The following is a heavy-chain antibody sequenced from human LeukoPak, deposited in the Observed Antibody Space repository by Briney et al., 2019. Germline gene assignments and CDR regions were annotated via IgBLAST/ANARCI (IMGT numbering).Heavy chain of an antibody. J-gene: IGHJ5*02. CDR3: ANLRPIYLYFDP. CDR2: ISGSGGST. D-gene: IGHD2-2*02. V-gene: IGHV3-23*01. Sequence: PGGSLRLSCAASGFTFRSYAMSWVRQAPGKGLEWVSAISGSGGSTYYADSVKGRFTISRDNSKNTLYLQMNSLRAEDTAVYYCANLRPIYLYFDPWGQGTLVTVSS. CDR1: GFTFRSYA.